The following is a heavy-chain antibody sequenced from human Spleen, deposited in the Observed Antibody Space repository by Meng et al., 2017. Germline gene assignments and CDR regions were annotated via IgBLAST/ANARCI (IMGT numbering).Heavy chain of an antibody. V-gene: IGHV4-31*03. CDR2: IYSSGST. Sequence: QVQLQEAGPGLVKPSQTLSLTCTVSGGSISSGGYYWSWIRQHPGKGLEWIGYIYSSGSTYYNPSLKSRVTISVDTSKNQFSLKLSSVTAADTAVYYCARDRTYYYGSGDWYFDLWGRGTLVTVSS. CDR1: GGSISSGGYY. D-gene: IGHD3-10*01. J-gene: IGHJ2*01. CDR3: ARDRTYYYGSGDWYFDL.